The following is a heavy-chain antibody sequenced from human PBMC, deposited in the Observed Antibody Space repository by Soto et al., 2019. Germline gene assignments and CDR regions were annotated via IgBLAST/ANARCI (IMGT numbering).Heavy chain of an antibody. CDR2: ISAHKGNT. CDR3: ARGWYGDY. D-gene: IGHD2-15*01. V-gene: IGHV1-18*01. J-gene: IGHJ4*02. CDR1: GYTFTSYG. Sequence: QVHLVQSGAEVKKPGASVKVSCKASGYTFTSYGITWVRQAPGQGLEWMGWISAHKGNTNYAQMSQGRVNVTRDTATSTAYMELSSLISDDTAVYDCARGWYGDYWGQGALVTVSS.